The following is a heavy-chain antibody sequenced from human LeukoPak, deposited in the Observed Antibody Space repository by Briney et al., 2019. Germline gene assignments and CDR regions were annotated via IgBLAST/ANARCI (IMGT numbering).Heavy chain of an antibody. CDR2: VYYTGST. D-gene: IGHD4-17*01. CDR1: GGSISTYY. J-gene: IGHJ4*02. Sequence: SETLSLTCTVSGGSISTYYWSWIRQPPGKGLEWIGYVYYTGSTNCIPSLKSRVTISVDTSQNQFSLKLSSVTAADTAVYYCARDLYGAFDYWGQGTLVTVSS. CDR3: ARDLYGAFDY. V-gene: IGHV4-59*01.